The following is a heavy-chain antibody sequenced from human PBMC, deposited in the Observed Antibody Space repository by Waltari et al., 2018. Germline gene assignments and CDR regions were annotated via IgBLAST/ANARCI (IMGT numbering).Heavy chain of an antibody. Sequence: EVQLVESGGGLVQPGGSLKLSCAASGFTFVASTVHWFRQASGKWLGWVGRIRSKPTNFATSYAAAVKGRFIISRDDSKNTAYLQMNSLKTEDTAVYYCTRVDLVGDPTLGNFYYYGMDVWGQGTTVTVSS. CDR2: IRSKPTNFAT. D-gene: IGHD1-26*01. CDR1: GFTFVAST. CDR3: TRVDLVGDPTLGNFYYYGMDV. J-gene: IGHJ6*02. V-gene: IGHV3-73*01.